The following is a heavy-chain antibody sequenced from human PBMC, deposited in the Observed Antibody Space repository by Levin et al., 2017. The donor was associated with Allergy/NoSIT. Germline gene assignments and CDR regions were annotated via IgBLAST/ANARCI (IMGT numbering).Heavy chain of an antibody. J-gene: IGHJ4*02. CDR3: ARGYCSSTSCYFDY. D-gene: IGHD2-2*01. CDR1: GFTFDDYG. CDR2: INWNGGST. Sequence: GGSLRLSCAASGFTFDDYGMSWVRQAPGKGLEWVSGINWNGGSTGYADSVKGRFTISRDNAKNSLYLQMNSLRAEDTALYYCARGYCSSTSCYFDYWGQGTLVTVSS. V-gene: IGHV3-20*04.